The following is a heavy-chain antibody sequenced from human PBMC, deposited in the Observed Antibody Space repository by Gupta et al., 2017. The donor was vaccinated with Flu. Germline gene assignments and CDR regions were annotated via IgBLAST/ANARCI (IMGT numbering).Heavy chain of an antibody. CDR3: AKEGSRGSSSWYYFDY. D-gene: IGHD6-13*01. CDR1: GFTFSSYG. V-gene: IGHV3-30*18. Sequence: QVQLVESEGGVVQPGRSLRLSCAASGFTFSSYGMHWVRQAPGKGLEGLAVISYDGSNKYYADSVKGRFTISRDKSKNTLYLQMNSLRAEDTAVYYCAKEGSRGSSSWYYFDYWGQGTLVTVSA. CDR2: ISYDGSNK. J-gene: IGHJ4*02.